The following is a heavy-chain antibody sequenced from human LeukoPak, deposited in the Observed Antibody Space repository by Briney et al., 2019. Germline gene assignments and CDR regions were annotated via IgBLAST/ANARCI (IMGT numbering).Heavy chain of an antibody. CDR3: ARMRDWFDP. V-gene: IGHV4-59*08. J-gene: IGHJ5*02. CDR2: IYYGGST. CDR1: GGSISSYY. Sequence: SETLSLTCTVSGGSISSYYWSWIRQPPGEGLEWIGYIYYGGSTTYNPSLKSRVTISVDTSKNQFSLKLSSVTAADTAVYYCARMRDWFDPWGQGTLVTVSS.